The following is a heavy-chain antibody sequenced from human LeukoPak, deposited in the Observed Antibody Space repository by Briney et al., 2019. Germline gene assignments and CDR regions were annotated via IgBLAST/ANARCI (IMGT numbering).Heavy chain of an antibody. CDR3: ARAGYYYDSSGSLRRTWFDP. J-gene: IGHJ5*02. V-gene: IGHV4-59*01. CDR1: GGSISSYY. Sequence: SETRSLTCTVSGGSISSYYWSWIRQPPGKGLEWIGYIYYSGSTNYNPSLKSRVTISVDTSKNQFSLKLSSVTAADTAVYYCARAGYYYDSSGSLRRTWFDPWGQGTLVTVSS. CDR2: IYYSGST. D-gene: IGHD3-22*01.